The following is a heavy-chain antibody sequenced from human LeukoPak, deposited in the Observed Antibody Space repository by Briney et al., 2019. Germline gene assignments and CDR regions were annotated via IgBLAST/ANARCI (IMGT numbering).Heavy chain of an antibody. J-gene: IGHJ5*02. V-gene: IGHV1-2*02. CDR3: ARGYFDWLNWFDP. CDR1: VYTFTGYY. CDR2: INPNSGGT. D-gene: IGHD3-9*01. Sequence: ASVKVSCKASVYTFTGYYMHWVRQAPGQGLEWMGWINPNSGGTNYAQKFQGRVTMTRDTSISTAYMELSRLRSDDTAVYYCARGYFDWLNWFDPWGQGTLVTVSS.